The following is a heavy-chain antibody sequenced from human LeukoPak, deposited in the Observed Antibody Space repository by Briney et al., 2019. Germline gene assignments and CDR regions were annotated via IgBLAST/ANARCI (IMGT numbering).Heavy chain of an antibody. V-gene: IGHV3-33*01. CDR3: ARDMRDSAQSRYFYGYEFDY. D-gene: IGHD5-18*01. CDR2: IWYDGSNK. Sequence: GGSLRLSCAASGFTFSSYDMHWVRQAPGKGLEWVAVIWYDGSNKYYADSVKGRFTISRDNSKNTLYLQMNSLRVEDTAVYYCARDMRDSAQSRYFYGYEFDYWGQGTLVTVSS. J-gene: IGHJ4*02. CDR1: GFTFSSYD.